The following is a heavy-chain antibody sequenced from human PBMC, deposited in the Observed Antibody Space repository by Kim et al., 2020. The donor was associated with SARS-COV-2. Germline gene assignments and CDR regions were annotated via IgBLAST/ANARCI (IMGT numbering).Heavy chain of an antibody. CDR3: ARDRWEPLDYYYGMDV. Sequence: ASVKVSCKASGYTFTSYGISWVRQAPGQGLEWMGWISAYNGNTNYAQKLQGRVTMTTDTSTSTAYMELRSLRSDDTAVYYCARDRWEPLDYYYGMDVWGQGTTVTVSS. J-gene: IGHJ6*02. V-gene: IGHV1-18*01. CDR1: GYTFTSYG. CDR2: ISAYNGNT. D-gene: IGHD1-26*01.